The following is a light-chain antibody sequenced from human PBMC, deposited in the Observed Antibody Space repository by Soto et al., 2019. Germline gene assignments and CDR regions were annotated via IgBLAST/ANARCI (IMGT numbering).Light chain of an antibody. CDR3: CAYAGAFVYV. CDR1: SPDVGGYNY. Sequence: QSALTQPRSVSGSPGQSVTISCTGTSPDVGGYNYVSWYQCHPGKAPKLLIYEITERPSGVPDRFSGSRSGNTASLTISGLQADDEAEYFCCAYAGAFVYVFGTGTKLTVL. CDR2: EIT. V-gene: IGLV2-11*01. J-gene: IGLJ1*01.